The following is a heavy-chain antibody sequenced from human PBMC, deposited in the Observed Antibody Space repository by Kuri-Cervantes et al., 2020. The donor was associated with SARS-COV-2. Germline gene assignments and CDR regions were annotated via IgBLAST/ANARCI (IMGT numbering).Heavy chain of an antibody. CDR2: IIPIFGTA. J-gene: IGHJ6*02. CDR1: GYTFTSYY. Sequence: SVKVSCKASGYTFTSYYMHWVRQAPGQGLEWMGGIIPIFGTANYAQKFQGRVTITADESTSTAYMELSSLRSEDTAVYYCARAPGGMDVWGQGTTVTVSS. CDR3: ARAPGGMDV. V-gene: IGHV1-69*13.